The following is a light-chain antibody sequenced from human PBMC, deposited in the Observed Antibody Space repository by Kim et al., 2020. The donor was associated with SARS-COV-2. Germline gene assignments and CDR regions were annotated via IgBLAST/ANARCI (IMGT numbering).Light chain of an antibody. CDR2: GRN. J-gene: IGLJ2*01. Sequence: SSELTQDPAVSVALGQTVRITCQGDSLRTYYASRYQQKPGQAPVLVSYGRNNRPSGIPDRFSGSTSGNTASLTITGAQAEDEADYYCNSRDSSGNVVFGGGTQLTVL. V-gene: IGLV3-19*01. CDR3: NSRDSSGNVV. CDR1: SLRTYY.